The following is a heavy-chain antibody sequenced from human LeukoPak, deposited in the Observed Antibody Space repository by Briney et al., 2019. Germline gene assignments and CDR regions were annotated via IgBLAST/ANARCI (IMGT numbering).Heavy chain of an antibody. CDR3: VRGIVGTTRHFDF. J-gene: IGHJ4*02. CDR2: IFASGST. D-gene: IGHD1-26*01. CDR1: GGSISSYY. Sequence: SETLSLTCTVSGGSISSYYWSWIRQPAGKGLEWVARIFASGSTNYNPSLRSRVTMSVDTSKNQFSLKLRSVTDADTAVYYCVRGIVGTTRHFDFWGQGTLVTVSS. V-gene: IGHV4-4*07.